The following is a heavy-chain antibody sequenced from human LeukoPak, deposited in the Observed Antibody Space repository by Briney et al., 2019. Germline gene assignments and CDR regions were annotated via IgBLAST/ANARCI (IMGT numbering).Heavy chain of an antibody. CDR3: ARDRDLGAAAYYFDY. D-gene: IGHD6-13*01. CDR1: GFTFSSYA. V-gene: IGHV3-30-3*01. Sequence: GGSLRLSCAVSGFTFSSYAMHWVRQAPGKGLEWVAVISYNGNDKYNADSVKGRFTISRDNSKNTLYLQMNSLRAEDMAVYYCARDRDLGAAAYYFDYWGQGTLVTVSS. J-gene: IGHJ4*02. CDR2: ISYNGNDK.